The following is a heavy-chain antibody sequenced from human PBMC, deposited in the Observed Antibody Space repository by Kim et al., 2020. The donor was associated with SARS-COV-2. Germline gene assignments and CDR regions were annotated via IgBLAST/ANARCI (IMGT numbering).Heavy chain of an antibody. V-gene: IGHV3-49*03. Sequence: GGSLSLSCTASGFTFGDYAMSWFRQAPGTGLEWVGFIRSKAYGGTTEYAASVKGRFTISRDDSKSIAYLQMNSLKTEDTAVYYCSSNYYGSGSYYKGYYYYYYMDVWGKGTTVTVSS. CDR3: SSNYYGSGSYYKGYYYYYYMDV. J-gene: IGHJ6*03. CDR1: GFTFGDYA. D-gene: IGHD3-10*01. CDR2: IRSKAYGGTT.